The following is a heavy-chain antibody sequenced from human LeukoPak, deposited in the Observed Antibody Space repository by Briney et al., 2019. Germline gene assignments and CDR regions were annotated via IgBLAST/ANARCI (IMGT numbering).Heavy chain of an antibody. J-gene: IGHJ4*02. Sequence: PGRSLRLSCAASGFTFSNYGIHWVRQAPGRGLEWVAVICSDGINKYYVDSVNGRFTISRDNSKNTLYLQMNSLRADDTAVYYCARSTYSSSSYYFDYWGQGSLVTVSS. V-gene: IGHV3-33*01. CDR3: ARSTYSSSSYYFDY. CDR1: GFTFSNYG. D-gene: IGHD6-13*01. CDR2: ICSDGINK.